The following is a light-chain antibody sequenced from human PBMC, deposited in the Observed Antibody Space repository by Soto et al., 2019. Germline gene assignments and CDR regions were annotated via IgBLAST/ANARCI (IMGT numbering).Light chain of an antibody. CDR2: GAS. J-gene: IGKJ2*01. CDR1: QTVAGNY. CDR3: QQCGPSLKYT. Sequence: EIVLTQSPGTLSLSPGERATLSCRASQTVAGNYLAWYQQKPGQAPRLLIYGASNRATGIPDRFSGSGSGTDLTLTISRVEPEEFAVYYCQQCGPSLKYTFGQGTTLELK. V-gene: IGKV3-20*01.